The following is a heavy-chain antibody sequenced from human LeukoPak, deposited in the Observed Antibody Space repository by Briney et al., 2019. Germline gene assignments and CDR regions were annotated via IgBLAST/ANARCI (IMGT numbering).Heavy chain of an antibody. CDR1: GFTFSSYW. V-gene: IGHV3-48*04. CDR3: ARATLGREHHFDY. Sequence: GGSLRLSCAASGFTFSSYWMSWVRQAPGKGVEWFSYISSSGNTIYYADSVKGRFTISRDNAKNSLYLQMNSLRAEDTAVYYCARATLGREHHFDYWGQGTLVTVSS. CDR2: ISSSGNTI. D-gene: IGHD7-27*01. J-gene: IGHJ4*02.